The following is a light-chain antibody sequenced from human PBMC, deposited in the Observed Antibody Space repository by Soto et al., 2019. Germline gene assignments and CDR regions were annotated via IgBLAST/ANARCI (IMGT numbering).Light chain of an antibody. CDR2: DAS. CDR3: QQRSTWRT. Sequence: EIVLTQSPYTLSLAPGERATLSCRASQSFRGHLAWYQQKPGQAPRLLIYDASKRATGIPARFSGSGFGTDYTLTISSPAPEDFAVYYCQQRSTWRTFRQGTKVDIK. V-gene: IGKV3-11*01. J-gene: IGKJ1*01. CDR1: QSFRGH.